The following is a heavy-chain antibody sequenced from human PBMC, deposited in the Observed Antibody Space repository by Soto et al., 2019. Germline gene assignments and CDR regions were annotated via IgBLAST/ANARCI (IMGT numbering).Heavy chain of an antibody. V-gene: IGHV5-51*01. D-gene: IGHD3-22*01. CDR3: ARKTAIDSSNYYPVLFDY. Sequence: GESLKISCQGSGYSFTSYWIGWVRQMPGKGLEWMGMIYPGDSDTRYSPSIQGRVTVSADKSISTAYLQWSSLKASDTAIYYCARKTAIDSSNYYPVLFDYWGQGTLVTVSS. CDR1: GYSFTSYW. CDR2: IYPGDSDT. J-gene: IGHJ4*02.